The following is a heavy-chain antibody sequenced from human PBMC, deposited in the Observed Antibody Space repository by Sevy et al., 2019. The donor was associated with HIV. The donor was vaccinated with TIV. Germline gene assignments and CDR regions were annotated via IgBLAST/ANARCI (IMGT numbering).Heavy chain of an antibody. J-gene: IGHJ4*02. V-gene: IGHV4-59*08. CDR3: AGENAWGRGYS. Sequence: SETLSLTCTVSGGSITSLYWNWIRQPPGKGLEWIANIYYNGQINYNPSLKSRVTLSLETSKNQFSLRLSSVTAADTAMYYCAGENAWGRGYSWGQGTLVTVSS. CDR1: GGSITSLY. CDR2: IYYNGQI. D-gene: IGHD1-26*01.